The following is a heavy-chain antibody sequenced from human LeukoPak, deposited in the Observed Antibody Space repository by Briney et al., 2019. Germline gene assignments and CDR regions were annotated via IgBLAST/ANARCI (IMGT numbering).Heavy chain of an antibody. D-gene: IGHD3-3*01. CDR2: IYYTGST. V-gene: IGHV4-39*07. J-gene: IGHJ4*02. CDR3: ARAPPSIWSGYYTLLDY. Sequence: PSETLSLTCTVSGGSISRSRYYWGWIRQPPGKGLEWIGSIYYTGSTYYNPSLKSRVTISVDTSKNQFSLKLSSVTAADTAVYYCARAPPSIWSGYYTLLDYWGQGTLVTVSS. CDR1: GGSISRSRYY.